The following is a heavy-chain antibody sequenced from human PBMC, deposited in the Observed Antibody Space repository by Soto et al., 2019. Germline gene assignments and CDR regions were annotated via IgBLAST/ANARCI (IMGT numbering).Heavy chain of an antibody. CDR1: LCTFSSYA. J-gene: IGHJ5*02. CDR2: LIPIFGTA. V-gene: IGHV1-69*13. Sequence: ASVKVSCKASLCTFSSYAISWVRQATGQGLEWMGGLIPIFGTANYAQKFQGRVTITPDESTSTAYMELSSLRSGDTAVYYFARDGFYGGNSPTTRNPRRWFDPWGQGTLVTVSS. D-gene: IGHD4-17*01. CDR3: ARDGFYGGNSPTTRNPRRWFDP.